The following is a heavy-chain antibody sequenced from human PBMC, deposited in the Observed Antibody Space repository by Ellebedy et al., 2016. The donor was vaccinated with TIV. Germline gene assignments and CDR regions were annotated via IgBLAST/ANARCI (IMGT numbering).Heavy chain of an antibody. CDR1: GFSLSTGGVS. V-gene: IGHV2-5*01. CDR2: IYWYETK. J-gene: IGHJ4*02. CDR3: AHGSDCGPTRFDF. D-gene: IGHD2-21*01. Sequence: SGPTLVKPTQTLTLTCTFSGFSLSTGGVSVGWIRQPPGKALEWMGLIYWYETKQYRPSLKNRLTITKDTSKNQVVLTMTNMDPVDTGTYYCAHGSDCGPTRFDFWGQGTLVSVSS.